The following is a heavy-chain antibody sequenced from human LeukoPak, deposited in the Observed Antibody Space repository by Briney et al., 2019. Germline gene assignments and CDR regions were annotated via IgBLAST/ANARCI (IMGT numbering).Heavy chain of an antibody. D-gene: IGHD3-3*01. CDR1: VGSFTGYY. CDR3: ARGPPTIFGVVISYYYYYGMDV. Sequence: SETLSLTCAVYVGSFTGYYWSWSRHPPGKGLEWIGEINHSGSTNYNPSLKSRVTISVDTSKNQFSLKLSSVTAADTAVYYCARGPPTIFGVVISYYYYYGMDVWGQGTTVTASS. CDR2: INHSGST. V-gene: IGHV4-34*01. J-gene: IGHJ6*02.